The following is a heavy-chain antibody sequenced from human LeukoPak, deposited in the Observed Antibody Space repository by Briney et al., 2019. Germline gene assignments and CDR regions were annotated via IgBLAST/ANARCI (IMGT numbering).Heavy chain of an antibody. CDR2: ISGSGGST. D-gene: IGHD3-10*01. CDR3: AKGSFMVRFYGMDV. Sequence: GGFLRLSCAASGFTFSSYAMSWVRQAPGKGLEWVSAISGSGGSTYYADSAKGRFTISRDNSKNTLYLQMNSLRAEDTAVYYCAKGSFMVRFYGMDVWGQGTTVTVSS. CDR1: GFTFSSYA. J-gene: IGHJ6*02. V-gene: IGHV3-23*01.